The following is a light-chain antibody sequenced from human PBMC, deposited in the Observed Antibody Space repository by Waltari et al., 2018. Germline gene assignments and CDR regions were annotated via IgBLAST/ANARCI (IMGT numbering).Light chain of an antibody. J-gene: IGKJ2*01. CDR3: QRYYNLPPT. Sequence: DIQMTQSPSSLSASVGDRVTITCQASQDVSNYVNWYQQRPGKAPKLLIYDVSNLQAGVPSRFSGRGSGTQFTLTISTLQLDDIATYSCQRYYNLPPTFGQGTKLEIK. CDR2: DVS. V-gene: IGKV1-33*01. CDR1: QDVSNY.